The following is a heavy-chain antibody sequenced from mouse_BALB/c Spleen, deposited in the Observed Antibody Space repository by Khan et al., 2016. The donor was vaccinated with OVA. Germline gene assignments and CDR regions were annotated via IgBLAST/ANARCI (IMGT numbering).Heavy chain of an antibody. CDR2: INSNGGST. V-gene: IGHV5-6-3*01. D-gene: IGHD2-3*01. CDR3: ARMARTIN. Sequence: EVELVESGGGLVQPGGSLKLSCAASGFTFSSYGMSWVRQTPAKRLELVATINSNGGSTYYPDSVKGRFTISIDNANTTLYLQMSSLKSEDTAMYYCARMARTINWGQGTTLTVSS. CDR1: GFTFSSYG. J-gene: IGHJ2*01.